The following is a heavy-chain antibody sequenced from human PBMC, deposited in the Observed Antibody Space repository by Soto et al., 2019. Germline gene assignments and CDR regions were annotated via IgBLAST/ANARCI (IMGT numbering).Heavy chain of an antibody. CDR1: GYTFTSYD. CDR2: MNPNSGNT. Sequence: QVQLVQSGAEVKKPGASVKVSCKASGYTFTSYDINSVRQATGQGLEWMGWMNPNSGNTGYAQKFQGRVTMTRNTSISTAYMELSSLRSEDTAVYYCAKERAAAGSNWFDPWGQGTLVTVSS. V-gene: IGHV1-8*01. J-gene: IGHJ5*02. D-gene: IGHD6-13*01. CDR3: AKERAAAGSNWFDP.